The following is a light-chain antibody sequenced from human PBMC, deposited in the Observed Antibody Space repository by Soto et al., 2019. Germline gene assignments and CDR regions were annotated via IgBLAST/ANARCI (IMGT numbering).Light chain of an antibody. CDR3: CSYTTTSTFV. CDR1: SIDVGGYNY. J-gene: IGLJ2*01. Sequence: QSALTQPASVSGSPGQSITISCTGTSIDVGGYNYVSWYQQHPGKVPKLMIYEVFRRPSGISDRFSGSKSGNMASLTISGLQAEDEADYYCCSYTTTSTFVFGGGTKVTVL. CDR2: EVF. V-gene: IGLV2-14*03.